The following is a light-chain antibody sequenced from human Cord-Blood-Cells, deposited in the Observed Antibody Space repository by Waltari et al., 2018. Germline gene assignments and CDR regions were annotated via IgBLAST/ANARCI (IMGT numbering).Light chain of an antibody. V-gene: IGLV2-8*01. J-gene: IGLJ2*01. CDR1: SSDVVGYNY. Sequence: QSALTQPPSASGSPGQSVTISCTGTSSDVVGYNYVSWYQQHPGKAPKLMIYEVSKRPSGVPARFSGSKSGNTASLTVSGLQAEDEADYYCSSYAGSNNVVFGGGTKLTVL. CDR3: SSYAGSNNVV. CDR2: EVS.